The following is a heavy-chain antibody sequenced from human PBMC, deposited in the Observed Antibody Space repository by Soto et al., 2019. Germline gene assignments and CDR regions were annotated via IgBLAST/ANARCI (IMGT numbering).Heavy chain of an antibody. J-gene: IGHJ6*02. CDR1: GYIFSTNW. Sequence: GESLTITFTTSGYIFSTNWIAWFLHVPGEGLEWMGSIFPADSDIRYNPSFQGQVTISVDKSIDTAYLQWSSLKASDTATFYCAKHNYFGSGSSFYYYGMDVWGQGTTVTVSS. V-gene: IGHV5-51*01. CDR2: IFPADSDI. D-gene: IGHD3-10*01. CDR3: AKHNYFGSGSSFYYYGMDV.